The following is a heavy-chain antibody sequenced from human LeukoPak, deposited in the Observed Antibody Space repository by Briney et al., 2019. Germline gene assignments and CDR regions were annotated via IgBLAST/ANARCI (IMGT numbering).Heavy chain of an antibody. CDR2: TYSDGNT. CDR1: GFTVSNNY. Sequence: GGSLRLSCAASGFTVSNNYMSWVRQAPGKGLEWVSITYSDGNTNYAVSVKGRFTISRDASQNTLSLQMNSLRAEDTAVYYCVRKNQDFNAAFDIWGQGTVVTVSS. V-gene: IGHV3-53*01. CDR3: VRKNQDFNAAFDI. J-gene: IGHJ3*02. D-gene: IGHD1-14*01.